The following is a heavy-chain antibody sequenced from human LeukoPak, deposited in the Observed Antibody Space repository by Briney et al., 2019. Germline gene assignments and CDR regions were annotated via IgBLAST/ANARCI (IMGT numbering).Heavy chain of an antibody. J-gene: IGHJ5*02. CDR1: GFTFSSYG. Sequence: GGSLRLSCAASGFTFSSYGMHWVRQAPGKGLEWVAVIWYDGSNKYYADSVKGRFTISRDNSKNTLYLQMNSLRAEDTAVYYCARDKVEYSGYRFDPWGQGSLVTVSS. V-gene: IGHV3-33*01. CDR2: IWYDGSNK. D-gene: IGHD5-12*01. CDR3: ARDKVEYSGYRFDP.